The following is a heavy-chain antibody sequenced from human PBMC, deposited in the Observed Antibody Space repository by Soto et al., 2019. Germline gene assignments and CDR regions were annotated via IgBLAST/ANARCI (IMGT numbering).Heavy chain of an antibody. CDR2: ISYDGSNK. J-gene: IGHJ6*02. CDR3: ARAASLSQDYYYYHGMEV. CDR1: GFTFSSYA. Sequence: GGSLRLSXAASGFTFSSYAMHWVRQAPGKGLEWVAVISYDGSNKYYADSVKGRFTISRDNSKNTPYLQMNSLRAEDTAVYYCARAASLSQDYYYYHGMEVWGQGTTVTVSS. V-gene: IGHV3-30-3*01.